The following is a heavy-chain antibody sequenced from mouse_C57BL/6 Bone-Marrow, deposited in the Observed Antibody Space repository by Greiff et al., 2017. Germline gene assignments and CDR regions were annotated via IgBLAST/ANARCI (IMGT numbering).Heavy chain of an antibody. CDR2: IYPRSGNT. V-gene: IGHV1-81*01. D-gene: IGHD1-1*01. CDR1: GYTFTSYG. Sequence: QVQLKQSGAELARPGASVKLSCKASGYTFTSYGISWVKQRPGQGLEWIGEIYPRSGNTYYNEKFKGKATLTADKSSSTAYMQLRSLTSEDSAVYFCARSAGCSFYFDYWGQGTTLTVSS. J-gene: IGHJ2*01. CDR3: ARSAGCSFYFDY.